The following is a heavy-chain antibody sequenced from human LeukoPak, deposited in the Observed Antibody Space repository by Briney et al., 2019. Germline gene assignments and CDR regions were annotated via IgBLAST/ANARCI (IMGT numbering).Heavy chain of an antibody. V-gene: IGHV1-2*02. CDR1: GYTFTGYY. Sequence: ASVKVSCKASGYTFTGYYMHWVRQAPGQGLGWMGWINPNSGGTNYAQKLQGRVTMTTDTSTSTAYMALRSLRSDDTAVYYCAREGSPYYYYYMDVWGKGTTVTVSS. J-gene: IGHJ6*03. CDR2: INPNSGGT. CDR3: AREGSPYYYYYMDV. D-gene: IGHD2-15*01.